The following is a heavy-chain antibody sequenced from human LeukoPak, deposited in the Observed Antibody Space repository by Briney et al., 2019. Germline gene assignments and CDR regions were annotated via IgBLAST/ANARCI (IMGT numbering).Heavy chain of an antibody. CDR2: IYSGGTT. J-gene: IGHJ4*02. Sequence: PGGSLRLSCAASGFTVSNNYMSWVRQAPGKGLEWVSVIYSGGTTYYTDSVKGRFTISRDKFKNTLYLQMNSLRAEDTAVYYCAKLWVMITFGGVIDIEAPGSSGDYWGQGTLVTVSS. CDR1: GFTVSNNY. D-gene: IGHD3-16*02. V-gene: IGHV3-53*01. CDR3: AKLWVMITFGGVIDIEAPGSSGDY.